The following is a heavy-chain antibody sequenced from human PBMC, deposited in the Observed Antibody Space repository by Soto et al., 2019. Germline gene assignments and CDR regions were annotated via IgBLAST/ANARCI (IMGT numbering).Heavy chain of an antibody. CDR3: AHVSCRSADCYPNPYLDY. CDR1: GFSLSTTAEG. CDR2: IYWDDDE. J-gene: IGHJ4*02. D-gene: IGHD2-2*01. V-gene: IGHV2-5*02. Sequence: QITLKESGPTLVKPTQPLTLTCTFSGFSLSTTAEGVGWIRQPPGKALEWLALIYWDDDERYSPSLKSRLTITKDTSKNQVVLTMTNVDPVDTATYYCAHVSCRSADCYPNPYLDYWGQGIRVTVSS.